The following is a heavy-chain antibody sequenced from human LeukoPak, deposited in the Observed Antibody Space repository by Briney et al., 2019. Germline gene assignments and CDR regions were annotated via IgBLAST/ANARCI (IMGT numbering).Heavy chain of an antibody. CDR2: ISGSGGRT. V-gene: IGHV3-23*01. D-gene: IGHD6-19*01. CDR1: GFTFSSYA. J-gene: IGHJ4*02. CDR3: AKTGVAVAGTLEDPYFDY. Sequence: GGSLRLSCAASGFTFSSYAMSWVRQAPGKGLEWLSGISGSGGRTYYADSVKGRFTISRDNSKNTLYLQMNSLRAEDTAVYYCAKTGVAVAGTLEDPYFDYWGQGTLVTVSS.